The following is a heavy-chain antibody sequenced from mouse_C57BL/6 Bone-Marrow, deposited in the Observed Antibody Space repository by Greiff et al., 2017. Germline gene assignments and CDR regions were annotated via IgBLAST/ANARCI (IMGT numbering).Heavy chain of an antibody. D-gene: IGHD2-4*01. V-gene: IGHV1-26*01. CDR2: INPNNGGT. Sequence: EVQLQQSGPELVKPGASVKISCKASGYTFTDYYMNWVKQSHGKSLEWIGDINPNNGGTSYNQKFKGKATLTVDKSSSTAYMELRSLTSEDSAVYYCAKIKLGAYDYEFAYWGQGTLVTVSA. CDR1: GYTFTDYY. CDR3: AKIKLGAYDYEFAY. J-gene: IGHJ3*01.